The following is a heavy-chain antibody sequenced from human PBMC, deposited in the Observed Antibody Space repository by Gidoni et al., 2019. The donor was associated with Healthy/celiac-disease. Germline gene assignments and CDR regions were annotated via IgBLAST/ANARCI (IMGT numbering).Heavy chain of an antibody. V-gene: IGHV4-59*01. Sequence: QVQLQASGPGLVKPSETLSLTCTVSGGSMSSYYWSWIRQPPGKGLEWIGYIYYSGSTNYNPSLKSRVTISVDTSKNQFSLKLSSVTAADTAVYYCARDGRLTFFDYWGQGTLVTVSS. CDR3: ARDGRLTFFDY. D-gene: IGHD2-15*01. J-gene: IGHJ4*02. CDR2: IYYSGST. CDR1: GGSMSSYY.